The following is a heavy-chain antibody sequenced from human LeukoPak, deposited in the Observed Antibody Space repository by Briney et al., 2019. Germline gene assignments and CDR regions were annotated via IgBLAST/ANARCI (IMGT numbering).Heavy chain of an antibody. CDR2: ISGSGGST. Sequence: GGSLRLSCAASGFTFSSYGMSWVRQAPGKGLEWVSAISGSGGSTYYSDSVKGRFTISRDNSKNTLYLQMNSLRAEDTAVYYCARRAGDYSHPYDYWGQGTLVTVSS. CDR1: GFTFSSYG. CDR3: ARRAGDYSHPYDY. V-gene: IGHV3-23*01. D-gene: IGHD3-22*01. J-gene: IGHJ4*02.